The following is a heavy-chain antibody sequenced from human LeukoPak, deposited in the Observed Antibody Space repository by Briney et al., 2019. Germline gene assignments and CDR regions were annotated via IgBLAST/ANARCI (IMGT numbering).Heavy chain of an antibody. Sequence: LSGTSLRLSCATSGFTFSSYGMHWVRQAPGKGLEWVAVISYDGSNKYCADSVKGRFTISRDNSKNTLYLQMNSLRAEDTAVYYCAKDGSNYDILTGYYTLMNYYYYYMDVWGKGTTVTISS. CDR1: GFTFSSYG. J-gene: IGHJ6*03. V-gene: IGHV3-30*18. D-gene: IGHD3-9*01. CDR3: AKDGSNYDILTGYYTLMNYYYYYMDV. CDR2: ISYDGSNK.